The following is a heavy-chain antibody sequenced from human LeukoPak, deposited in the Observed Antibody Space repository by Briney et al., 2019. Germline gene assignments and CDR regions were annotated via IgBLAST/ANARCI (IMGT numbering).Heavy chain of an antibody. V-gene: IGHV3-23*01. D-gene: IGHD3-3*01. Sequence: GGSLRLSCAASGFTFSSYAMTWVRQAPGKGLERVSAVSGSGDITYYADSVQGRFSISRDNSKNTLYVQMNSLSPEDTAIYYCAKGAPRFGVGPTFDYWGQGTLVTVSS. CDR1: GFTFSSYA. J-gene: IGHJ4*02. CDR3: AKGAPRFGVGPTFDY. CDR2: VSGSGDIT.